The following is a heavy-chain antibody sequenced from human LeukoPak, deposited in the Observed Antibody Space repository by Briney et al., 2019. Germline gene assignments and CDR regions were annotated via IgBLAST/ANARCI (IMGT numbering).Heavy chain of an antibody. CDR2: IIPNSGGT. V-gene: IGHV1-2*06. Sequence: GASVKVSCKASGYTFTGYYMRWVRQAPGQGLEWMGRIIPNSGGTNSGQKFQGRLTMTRDTSISTAYMELSRLSSDDTAVYYCARGDYDTSGYKFDYWGRGTLVTVSS. CDR1: GYTFTGYY. J-gene: IGHJ4*02. CDR3: ARGDYDTSGYKFDY. D-gene: IGHD3-22*01.